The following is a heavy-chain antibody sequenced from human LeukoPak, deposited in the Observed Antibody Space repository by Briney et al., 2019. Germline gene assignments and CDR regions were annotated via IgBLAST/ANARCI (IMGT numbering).Heavy chain of an antibody. J-gene: IGHJ3*02. CDR3: FRVRGGGAFDI. D-gene: IGHD3-16*01. Sequence: GGSLRLSCAASGFTFSDHYMDWVRQAPGKGLGWVGRIRNKANSYTTDFAASVKGRFSISRDDSKNSLYLQMNSLKTEDTAVYYCFRVRGGGAFDIWGQGTMVIVSS. CDR2: IRNKANSYTT. V-gene: IGHV3-72*01. CDR1: GFTFSDHY.